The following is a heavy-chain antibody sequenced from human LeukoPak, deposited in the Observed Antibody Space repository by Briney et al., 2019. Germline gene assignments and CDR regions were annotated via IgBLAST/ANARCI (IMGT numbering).Heavy chain of an antibody. CDR1: GYTFTCYY. D-gene: IGHD3-22*01. CDR3: ARETYYYDSSGYYPVDY. V-gene: IGHV1-2*02. Sequence: ASVKVSFKASGYTFTCYYMHWVRQAPGQGLEWMGWSNPNSGGTNYAQKFQGRVTMTRDTSISTAYMELSRLRSDDTAVYYWARETYYYDSSGYYPVDYWGQGTLVTVSS. J-gene: IGHJ4*02. CDR2: SNPNSGGT.